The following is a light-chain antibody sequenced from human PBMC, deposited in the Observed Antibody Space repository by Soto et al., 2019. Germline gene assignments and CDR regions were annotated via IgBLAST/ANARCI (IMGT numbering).Light chain of an antibody. CDR3: QQYNSYSRT. CDR1: QTISSW. Sequence: DIQMTQSPSTLSGSVGYRFTITCRASQTISSWLAWYQQKPGKAPKLLIYKASTLKSGVPSRFSGSGSGTEFTLTISSLQPDDFATYYCQQYNSYSRTFGQGTTVDIK. CDR2: KAS. J-gene: IGKJ1*01. V-gene: IGKV1-5*03.